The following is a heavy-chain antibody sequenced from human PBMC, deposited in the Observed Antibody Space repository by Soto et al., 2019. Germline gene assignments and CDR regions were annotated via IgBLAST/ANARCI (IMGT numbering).Heavy chain of an antibody. CDR3: LRDAGHRGDH. Sequence: EVQLVESGGGFIQTGGSLRLACAASGFTFGNYWMHWVRQTPGKGLVWVSSINGDGSSRSYEDSVEGRFTVSRDSASNTLHLQMNSLRVEDTGVYYCLRDAGHRGDHWGQGTLVTVSS. J-gene: IGHJ4*02. D-gene: IGHD3-10*01. V-gene: IGHV3-74*01. CDR1: GFTFGNYW. CDR2: INGDGSSR.